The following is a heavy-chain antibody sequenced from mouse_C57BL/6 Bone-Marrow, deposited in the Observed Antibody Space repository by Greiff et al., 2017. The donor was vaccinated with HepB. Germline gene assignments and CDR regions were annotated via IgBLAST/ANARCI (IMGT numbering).Heavy chain of an antibody. CDR1: GFTFSDYG. Sequence: EVKLEESGGGLVQPGGSLKLSCAASGFTFSDYGMAWVRQAPRKGPEWVAFISNLAYSIYYADTVTGRFTISRENAKNTLYLEMSSLRSEDTAMYYCAKYYYGSSYGYFDVWGTGTTVTVSS. J-gene: IGHJ1*03. CDR3: AKYYYGSSYGYFDV. D-gene: IGHD1-1*01. V-gene: IGHV5-15*04. CDR2: ISNLAYSI.